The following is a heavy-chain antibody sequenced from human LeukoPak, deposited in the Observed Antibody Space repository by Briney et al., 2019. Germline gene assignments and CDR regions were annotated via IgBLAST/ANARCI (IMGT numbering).Heavy chain of an antibody. J-gene: IGHJ4*02. Sequence: SVKVSCKASGGTFTNYAINWVRQAPGQGLEWMGRIIPILDVTNYAQKFQGRVTITADQSTSTAYMELSSLRSEATAFYFCARGGGVDILTGFQYWGQGTLVTVSS. CDR2: IIPILDVT. CDR3: ARGGGVDILTGFQY. V-gene: IGHV1-69*04. D-gene: IGHD3-9*01. CDR1: GGTFTNYA.